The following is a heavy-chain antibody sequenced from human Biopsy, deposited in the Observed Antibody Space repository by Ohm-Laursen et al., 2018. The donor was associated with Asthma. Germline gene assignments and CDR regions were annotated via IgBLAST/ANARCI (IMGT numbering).Heavy chain of an antibody. D-gene: IGHD2-2*01. J-gene: IGHJ4*02. CDR1: GGTFSSNS. CDR2: IIPIFGPT. Sequence: GASVKVSCKASGGTFSSNSINWVRQAPGQGLEWMGRIIPIFGPTNYAQKFQGRVTISADDSTSTAYMELSSLSSEDTALYYCARGPEYVRSSGAPDYWGQGTLVTVSS. V-gene: IGHV1-69*13. CDR3: ARGPEYVRSSGAPDY.